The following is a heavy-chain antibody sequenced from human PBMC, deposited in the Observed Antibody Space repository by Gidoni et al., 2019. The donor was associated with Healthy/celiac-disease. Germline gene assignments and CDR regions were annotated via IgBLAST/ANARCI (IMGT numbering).Heavy chain of an antibody. V-gene: IGHV3-30*18. D-gene: IGHD6-13*01. CDR2: ISYDGSNK. J-gene: IGHJ3*02. CDR1: GFTFSSYG. CDR3: AKDSWDDSSSWYDAFDI. Sequence: QVQLVDSGGGVVQPGRSLRRSCAASGFTFSSYGMHWVRQAPGKGLEWVAVISYDGSNKYYADSVKGRFTIARDNSKNTLYLQMNSRRAEDTAVYYCAKDSWDDSSSWYDAFDIWGQGTMVTVSS.